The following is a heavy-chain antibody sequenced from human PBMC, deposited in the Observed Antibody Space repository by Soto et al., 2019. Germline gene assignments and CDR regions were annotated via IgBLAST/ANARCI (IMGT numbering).Heavy chain of an antibody. V-gene: IGHV3-30*03. J-gene: IGHJ6*02. CDR3: ARGRGAAGTDSVQYYGMDV. D-gene: IGHD6-13*01. CDR2: ISYDRSNK. Sequence: GGSLRLSCAASGFTFSSYGMHWVRQAPGKGLEWVAVISYDRSNKYYADSVKGRFTISRDNAKNSLYLQMNSLRAEDTAVYYCARGRGAAGTDSVQYYGMDVWGQGTTVTVSS. CDR1: GFTFSSYG.